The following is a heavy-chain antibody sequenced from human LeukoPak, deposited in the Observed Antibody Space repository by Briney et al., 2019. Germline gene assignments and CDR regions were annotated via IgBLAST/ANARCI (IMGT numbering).Heavy chain of an antibody. V-gene: IGHV4-59*01. J-gene: IGHJ5*02. CDR2: IYHSGST. CDR1: GGSISSYY. Sequence: PSETLSLTCTVSGGSISSYYWSWIRQPPGKGLEWIGYIYHSGSTNYNPSLKSRVTISVDTSKNQFSLKLSSVTAADTAVYYCARDPDYDILTGAFDPWGQGTLVTVSS. D-gene: IGHD3-9*01. CDR3: ARDPDYDILTGAFDP.